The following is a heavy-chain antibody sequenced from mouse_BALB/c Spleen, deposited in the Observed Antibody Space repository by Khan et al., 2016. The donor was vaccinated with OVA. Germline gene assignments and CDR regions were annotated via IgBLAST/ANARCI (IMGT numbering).Heavy chain of an antibody. CDR1: GYTFTSYW. CDR2: IYPGDGNT. J-gene: IGHJ2*01. D-gene: IGHD1-1*01. CDR3: TRGGITTGYFDY. Sequence: QVQLQQSGTELARPGASVKLSCKASGYTFTSYWMQWVKQRPGQGLEWIGAIYPGDGNTRYTQKFKGKATLTAEKSSSTAYMQLTSLASEDSAVYYCTRGGITTGYFDYWGQGATLTVSS. V-gene: IGHV1-87*01.